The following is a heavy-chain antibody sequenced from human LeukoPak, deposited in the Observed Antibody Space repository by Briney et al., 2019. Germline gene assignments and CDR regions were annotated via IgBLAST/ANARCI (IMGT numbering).Heavy chain of an antibody. CDR3: AREYCSSTSCYNGAFDI. CDR1: GFTFSSYA. Sequence: GRSLRLSCAASGFTFSSYAMHWVRQAPGKGLEWVAVISYDGSNKYYADSVKGRFTISRDNSKNTLYLQMNSLRAEDTAVYYCAREYCSSTSCYNGAFDIWGQGTMVTVSS. CDR2: ISYDGSNK. V-gene: IGHV3-30-3*01. J-gene: IGHJ3*02. D-gene: IGHD2-2*02.